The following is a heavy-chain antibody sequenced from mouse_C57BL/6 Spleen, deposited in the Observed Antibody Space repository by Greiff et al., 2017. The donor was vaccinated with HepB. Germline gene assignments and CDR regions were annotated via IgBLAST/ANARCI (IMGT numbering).Heavy chain of an antibody. D-gene: IGHD1-1*01. CDR3: ARGLITTVAVDWYFDV. V-gene: IGHV1-39*01. CDR1: GYSFTDYN. Sequence: LQESGPELVKPGASVKISCKASGYSFTDYNMNWVKQSNGKSLEWIGVINPNYGTTSYNQKFKGKATLTVDQSSSTAYMQLNSLTSEDSAVYYCARGLITTVAVDWYFDVWGTGTTVTVSS. CDR2: INPNYGTT. J-gene: IGHJ1*03.